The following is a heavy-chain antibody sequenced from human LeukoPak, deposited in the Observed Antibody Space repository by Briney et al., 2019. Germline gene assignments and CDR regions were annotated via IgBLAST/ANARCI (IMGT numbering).Heavy chain of an antibody. V-gene: IGHV4-4*07. CDR1: GGSISSYD. Sequence: SETLSLTCTVSGGSISSYDWSWIRQPAGKGLEWIGRIYSSGSTNYNPSLKSRVTMSLDMSTNQSSLKLSSATAPDTAMYYCARDGMAGGWGQGILVTVSS. J-gene: IGHJ4*02. D-gene: IGHD6-19*01. CDR2: IYSSGST. CDR3: ARDGMAGG.